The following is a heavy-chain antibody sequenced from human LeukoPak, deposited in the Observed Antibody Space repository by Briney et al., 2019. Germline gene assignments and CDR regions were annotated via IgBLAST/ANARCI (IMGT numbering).Heavy chain of an antibody. CDR3: ARNHRVYSLSHAFDI. Sequence: PGGSLRLSCAASGFTFSTFAMIWVRQPPGKGLEWVSAISGSGGSTYYADSVKGRFTISRDNSKNTLYLQMNSLRAEDTAVYYCARNHRVYSLSHAFDIWGQGTMVTVSS. J-gene: IGHJ3*02. CDR2: ISGSGGST. D-gene: IGHD5/OR15-5a*01. V-gene: IGHV3-23*01. CDR1: GFTFSTFA.